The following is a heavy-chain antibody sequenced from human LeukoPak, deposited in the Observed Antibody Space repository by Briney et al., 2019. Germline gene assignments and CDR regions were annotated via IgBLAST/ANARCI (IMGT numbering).Heavy chain of an antibody. V-gene: IGHV3-15*04. CDR3: TTGIRGD. Sequence: GGSLRLSCAASGFNFNSYTMNWVRQAPGKGLEWVGRIASKTDGGTTDYAAPVKGRFTISRDDSKNTLFLQMNSLKTEDTAVYYCTTGIRGDCGQGTLVTVSS. CDR1: GFNFNSYT. CDR2: IASKTDGGTT. J-gene: IGHJ4*02.